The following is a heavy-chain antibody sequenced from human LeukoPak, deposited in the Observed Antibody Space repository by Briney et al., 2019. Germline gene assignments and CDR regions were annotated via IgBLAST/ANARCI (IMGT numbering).Heavy chain of an antibody. CDR1: GFTFSSYS. Sequence: SEGSLRLSCAASGFTFSSYSMNWVRQAPGKGLEWVSSISSSSSYIYYADSVKGRFTISRDNAKNSLYLQMNSLRAEDTAVYYCARDEDYGAFDIWGQGTLVTVSS. D-gene: IGHD4-17*01. V-gene: IGHV3-21*01. CDR2: ISSSSSYI. J-gene: IGHJ3*02. CDR3: ARDEDYGAFDI.